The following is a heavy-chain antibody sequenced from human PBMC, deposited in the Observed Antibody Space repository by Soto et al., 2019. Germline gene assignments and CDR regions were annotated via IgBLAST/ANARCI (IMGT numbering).Heavy chain of an antibody. D-gene: IGHD2-15*01. Sequence: EVQVLESGGGLVQPGGSLRVSCEASGITFSNYMMTWILQAPGKGLEWVSTITAGGDGTYYADSVKGRFTMSRETSKNTLYLQMNSLRAEDTAVYYCAPHVYCSGGSCQYDAFAIRGQGTMVTVSS. CDR1: GITFSNYM. J-gene: IGHJ3*02. V-gene: IGHV3-23*01. CDR2: ITAGGDGT. CDR3: APHVYCSGGSCQYDAFAI.